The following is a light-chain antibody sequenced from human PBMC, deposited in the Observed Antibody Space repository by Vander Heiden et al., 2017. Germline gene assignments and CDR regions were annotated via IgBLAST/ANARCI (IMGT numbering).Light chain of an antibody. J-gene: IGLJ1*01. V-gene: IGLV2-11*01. CDR3: CSYAGSYKV. CDR2: DVS. Sequence: QSALTQPRSVSGSPGQSVTISCTGTSSDVGGYNYVSWYQQHPGKAPKLMIYDVSKRPSGVPDRFSGSKSGNTASLTISGLQAEDEADYYCCSYAGSYKVFGTGTKVTGL. CDR1: SSDVGGYNY.